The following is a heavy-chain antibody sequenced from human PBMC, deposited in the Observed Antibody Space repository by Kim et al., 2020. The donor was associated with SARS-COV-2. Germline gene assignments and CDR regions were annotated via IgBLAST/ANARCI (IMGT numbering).Heavy chain of an antibody. D-gene: IGHD3-22*01. V-gene: IGHV3-74*01. CDR3: ARGGGSTYYYFDY. J-gene: IGHJ4*02. Sequence: YANYVEGRLTISRDNAKNTLYLQMNSLRAEDTAVYYCARGGGSTYYYFDYWGQGTLVTVSS.